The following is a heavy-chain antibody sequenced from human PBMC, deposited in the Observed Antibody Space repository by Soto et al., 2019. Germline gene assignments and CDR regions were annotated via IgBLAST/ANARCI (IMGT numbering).Heavy chain of an antibody. CDR1: GGSVRAPDW. J-gene: IGHJ5*01. CDR3: ARVHQGCSANNCYFDP. Sequence: SETLSLTCTLSGGSVRAPDWWNWVRQSPDKGLEWIAEVHISGHSNYNPSLRSRVSVSIDSSKNQFYLNLNSVTAADTAIYYRARVHQGCSANNCYFDPWGQGTQVTVSS. D-gene: IGHD1-1*01. CDR2: VHISGHS. V-gene: IGHV4-4*02.